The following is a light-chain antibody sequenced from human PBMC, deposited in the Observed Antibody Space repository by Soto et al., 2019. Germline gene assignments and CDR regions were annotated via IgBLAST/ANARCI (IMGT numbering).Light chain of an antibody. J-gene: IGLJ1*01. CDR2: EVR. CDR3: SSVISSSTIV. V-gene: IGLV2-14*01. CDR1: SSDVGDYKY. Sequence: QSALTQPASVSGAPGQSITISCTGTSSDVGDYKYFSWYQKHPGRAPKALIYEVRKRPSNVSLRFSGSKSGTTAFLTISVLQADDEAYYYCSSVISSSTIVFGSGTKVTVL.